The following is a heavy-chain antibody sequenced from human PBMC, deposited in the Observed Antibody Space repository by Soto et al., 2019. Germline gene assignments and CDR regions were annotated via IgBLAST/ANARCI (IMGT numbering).Heavy chain of an antibody. CDR2: INAGNGNT. Sequence: QVQLVQSGAEVKKPGASVKVSCKASGYTFTSYAMHWVRQAPGQRLEWMGWINAGNGNTKYSQKFQGRVTITRDTSASTAYMGLSSLRSEDTAVYYCARDSSPYYYGSGSYYTFDYWGQGTLVTVSS. D-gene: IGHD3-10*01. V-gene: IGHV1-3*01. CDR1: GYTFTSYA. J-gene: IGHJ4*02. CDR3: ARDSSPYYYGSGSYYTFDY.